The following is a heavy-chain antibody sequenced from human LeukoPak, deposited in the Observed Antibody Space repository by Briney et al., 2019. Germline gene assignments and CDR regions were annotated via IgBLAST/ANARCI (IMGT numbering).Heavy chain of an antibody. Sequence: GGSLRLSCAASGFTVSSNYMSWVRQAPGKGLEWVSLLYSSGSTYYTDSVKGRFTISRDSSKNTLYLQMNSLRAEDTAVYYCAGRDKGYYYGMDHWGQGTLVTVSS. CDR3: AGRDKGYYYGMDH. V-gene: IGHV3-66*01. CDR1: GFTVSSNY. CDR2: LYSSGST. D-gene: IGHD5-24*01. J-gene: IGHJ6*02.